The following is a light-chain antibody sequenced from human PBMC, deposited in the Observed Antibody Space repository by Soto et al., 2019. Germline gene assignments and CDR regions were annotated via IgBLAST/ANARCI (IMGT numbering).Light chain of an antibody. CDR2: DVN. V-gene: IGLV2-14*03. CDR1: GNDVGGYTF. CDR3: RSYPLTTTYV. J-gene: IGLJ1*01. Sequence: QSVLTQPASVSGSPGQSISISCTGTGNDVGGYTFVSWYQQHPDKVPKLVIFDVNRRPSGVSDRFSGSKSVNAASLTISGLQAEDEADYYCRSYPLTTTYVFGTGTNVTVL.